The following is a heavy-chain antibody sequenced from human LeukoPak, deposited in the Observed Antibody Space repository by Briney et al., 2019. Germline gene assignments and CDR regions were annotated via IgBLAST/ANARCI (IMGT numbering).Heavy chain of an antibody. CDR1: GGSISRYY. Sequence: PSETLSLTCTVSGGSISRYYWSWIRQPPGKGLEWIGYFYYSGSTNYNPSLKSRVTISVDTSKNQFSLRLSSVTAADTAVYYCARQPNGAAARPWWFDPWGQGTLVTVSS. J-gene: IGHJ5*02. V-gene: IGHV4-59*01. CDR3: ARQPNGAAARPWWFDP. D-gene: IGHD6-6*01. CDR2: FYYSGST.